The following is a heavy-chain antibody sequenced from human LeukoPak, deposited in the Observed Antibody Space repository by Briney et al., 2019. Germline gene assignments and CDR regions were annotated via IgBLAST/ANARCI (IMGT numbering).Heavy chain of an antibody. V-gene: IGHV3-30*03. J-gene: IGHJ6*03. CDR1: GFTFSSYG. CDR2: ISYDGSNK. D-gene: IGHD3-16*01. CDR3: ARVGEAHYYYYYMDV. Sequence: GGSLRLSCAASGFTFSSYGMHWVRQAPGKGLEWVAVISYDGSNKYYADSVKGRFTISRDNSKNTLYLQMNSLRAEDTAVYYCARVGEAHYYYYYMDVWGKGTTVTVSS.